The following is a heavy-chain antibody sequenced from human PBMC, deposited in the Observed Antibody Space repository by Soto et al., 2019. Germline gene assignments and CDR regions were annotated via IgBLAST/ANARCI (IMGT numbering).Heavy chain of an antibody. D-gene: IGHD3-3*01. V-gene: IGHV5-51*01. CDR2: IYPGDSDT. J-gene: IGHJ6*03. CDR3: ARSITIFGGASYMDV. Sequence: GESLKISCKGSGYSFTSYWIGWVRQMPGKGLEWMGIIYPGDSDTRYSPSFQGQVTISADKSISTAYLQWSSLKASDTAMYYCARSITIFGGASYMDVWGKGTTVTVSS. CDR1: GYSFTSYW.